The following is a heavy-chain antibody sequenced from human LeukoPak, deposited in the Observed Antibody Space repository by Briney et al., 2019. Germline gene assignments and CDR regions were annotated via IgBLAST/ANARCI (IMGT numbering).Heavy chain of an antibody. CDR2: IHPSGGT. Sequence: SETLSLTCAVYGGSFSGYYWSWIRQAPGKGLEWIGEIHPSGGTNYNPSLKSRVTISEDTSKNQFSLRLSSVTAADTAVYYCARRRAEGGSNGHYNWFDPWGQGILVTVSS. V-gene: IGHV4-34*01. D-gene: IGHD6-13*01. J-gene: IGHJ5*02. CDR1: GGSFSGYY. CDR3: ARRRAEGGSNGHYNWFDP.